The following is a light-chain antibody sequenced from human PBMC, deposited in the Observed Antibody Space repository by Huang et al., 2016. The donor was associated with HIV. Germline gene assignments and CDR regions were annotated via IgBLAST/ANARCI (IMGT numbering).Light chain of an antibody. CDR2: ATS. CDR3: QQSYSTPFT. Sequence: DIQMTQSPSSLSASVGDRVTITCRASQTMSSYLNWYQQKPGKAPKLLIYATSSLQSGVPSRFSGSGSGTNFTLTIRSLQLEDFATYYCQQSYSTPFTFGPGTKVDIK. V-gene: IGKV1-39*01. J-gene: IGKJ3*01. CDR1: QTMSSY.